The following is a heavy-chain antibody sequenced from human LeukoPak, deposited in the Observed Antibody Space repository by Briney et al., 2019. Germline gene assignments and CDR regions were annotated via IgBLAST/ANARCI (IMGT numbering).Heavy chain of an antibody. CDR3: ARTTILEWLLFLDY. D-gene: IGHD3-3*01. CDR1: GGSISGYY. V-gene: IGHV4-59*12. J-gene: IGHJ4*02. CDR2: IYYSGST. Sequence: SETLSLTCTVSGGSISGYYWSWIRQPPGKGLEWIAYIYYSGSTNYNPSLKSRVTISVDRSKNQFSLKLSSVTAADTAVYYCARTTILEWLLFLDYWGQGTLVTVSS.